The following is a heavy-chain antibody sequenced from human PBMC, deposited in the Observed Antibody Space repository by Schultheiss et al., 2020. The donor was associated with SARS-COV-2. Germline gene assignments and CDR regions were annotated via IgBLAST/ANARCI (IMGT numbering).Heavy chain of an antibody. V-gene: IGHV3-53*01. J-gene: IGHJ4*02. D-gene: IGHD5-18*01. CDR1: GFTVSSNY. Sequence: GGSLRLSCAASGFTVSSNYMSWVRQAPGKGLEWVSVIYSGGSTYYADSVKGRFTISRDNSKNTLYLQMNSLRAEDTAVYYCARKVRSYGYFDYWGQGTLVTVSS. CDR3: ARKVRSYGYFDY. CDR2: IYSGGST.